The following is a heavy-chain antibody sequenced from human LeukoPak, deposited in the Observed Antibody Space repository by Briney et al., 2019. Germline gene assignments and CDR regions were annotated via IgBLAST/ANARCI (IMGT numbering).Heavy chain of an antibody. V-gene: IGHV1-2*02. Sequence: GASVKVSCKPSLYTFTGYYLSWVREAPGQGLEWMGWINPNTGGTNYAQKFQDRVTMTRDTSISTAYMELSRLRSDDTAVYDCARGAYSTGTKGNYSGQGTLVIVSS. CDR1: LYTFTGYY. CDR2: INPNTGGT. D-gene: IGHD3-16*01. CDR3: ARGAYSTGTKGNY. J-gene: IGHJ4*02.